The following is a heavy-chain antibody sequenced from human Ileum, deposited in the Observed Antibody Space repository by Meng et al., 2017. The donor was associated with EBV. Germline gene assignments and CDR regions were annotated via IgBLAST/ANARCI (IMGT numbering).Heavy chain of an antibody. V-gene: IGHV1-18*01. CDR2: ISADSGNT. Sequence: QVKLVQSGARVKKPGASGKVSCKASCYTFPSYGISWVRQAPGQGLEWMGWISADSGNTNYAQKLQGRVTMTTDTSTSTAYMELRSLRSDDTAVYYCARPGYCSGGSCYLGHAEYFQYWGQGTLVTVSS. CDR1: CYTFPSYG. CDR3: ARPGYCSGGSCYLGHAEYFQY. J-gene: IGHJ1*01. D-gene: IGHD2-15*01.